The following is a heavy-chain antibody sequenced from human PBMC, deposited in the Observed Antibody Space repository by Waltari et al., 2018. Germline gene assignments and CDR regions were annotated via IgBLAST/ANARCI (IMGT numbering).Heavy chain of an antibody. Sequence: QVHVVQSGAEVKKPGSSVKVSCKASGVSIRSYAISWGRQAPGHGLEWMGGIVPVFGRASYAQKFQGRVTITADESTRTAYLEVNSLTSEDTAVYYCGVGGNTAMVHYYYYLDVWGKGTTVSISS. CDR3: GVGGNTAMVHYYYYLDV. CDR2: IVPVFGRA. CDR1: GVSIRSYA. J-gene: IGHJ6*03. V-gene: IGHV1-69*12. D-gene: IGHD5-18*01.